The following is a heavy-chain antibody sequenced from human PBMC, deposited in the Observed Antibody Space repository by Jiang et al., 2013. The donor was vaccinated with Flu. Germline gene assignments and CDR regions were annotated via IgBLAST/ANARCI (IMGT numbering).Heavy chain of an antibody. D-gene: IGHD3-3*01. V-gene: IGHV1-69-2*01. CDR1: GYTFTDYY. CDR2: VDPEDGET. CDR3: ATLRFLEWSDWYYFDY. J-gene: IGHJ4*02. Sequence: VKISCKVSGYTFTDYYMHWVQQAPGKGLEWMGLVDPEDGETIYAEKFQGRVTITADTSTDTAYMELSSLRSEDTAVYYCATLRFLEWSDWYYFDYWGQGTLVTVSS.